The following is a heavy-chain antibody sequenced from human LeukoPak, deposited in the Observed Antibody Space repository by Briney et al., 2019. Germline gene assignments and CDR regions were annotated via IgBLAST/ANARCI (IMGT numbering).Heavy chain of an antibody. Sequence: PSETLSLTCTVSGGSISSSSYYWAWIRQPPGKGLEWIGSIYYTGSTYYNPSLKSRVTISVDTSKNQFSLRLSSVTAADTAVYYCARRGYGSGNYYGYYFDYWGQGSLVIVSS. CDR2: IYYTGST. CDR1: GGSISSSSYY. D-gene: IGHD3-10*01. CDR3: ARRGYGSGNYYGYYFDY. V-gene: IGHV4-39*07. J-gene: IGHJ4*02.